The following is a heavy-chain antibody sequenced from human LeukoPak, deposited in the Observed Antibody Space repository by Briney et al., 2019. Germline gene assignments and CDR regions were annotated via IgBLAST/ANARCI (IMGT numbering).Heavy chain of an antibody. CDR1: GYTFTCYY. CDR3: ARDRVVVPAALPPRGWFDP. Sequence: ASVKVSCKASGYTFTCYYMHWVRQAPGQGLEWMGWINPNSGGTNYAQKFQGRVTMTRDTSISTAYMELSRLRSDDTAVYYCARDRVVVPAALPPRGWFDPWGQGTLVTVSS. D-gene: IGHD2-2*01. J-gene: IGHJ5*02. CDR2: INPNSGGT. V-gene: IGHV1-2*02.